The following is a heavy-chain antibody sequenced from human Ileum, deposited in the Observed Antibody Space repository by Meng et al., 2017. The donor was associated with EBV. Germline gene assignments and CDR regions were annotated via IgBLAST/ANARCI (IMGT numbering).Heavy chain of an antibody. CDR2: VHHTGRS. D-gene: IGHD2-8*01. CDR3: AKIGLGV. V-gene: IGHV4-4*02. Sequence: LQESCPVLLKPSDALSLTSTVYRGSVRTSSWLGCVRQTPEKGLEWIGQVHHTGRSDFNPSLKSRVSMSVDKSKNQFSLNLNSVTAADTAVYYWAKIGLGVWGQGILVTVSS. CDR1: RGSVRTSSW. J-gene: IGHJ4*02.